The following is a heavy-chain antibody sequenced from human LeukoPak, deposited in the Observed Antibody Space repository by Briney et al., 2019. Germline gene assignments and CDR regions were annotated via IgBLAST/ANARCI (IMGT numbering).Heavy chain of an antibody. CDR3: ARVSGWYRRLGAFDI. CDR1: GFTFSCYW. J-gene: IGHJ3*02. D-gene: IGHD6-19*01. CDR2: IKQDGSEK. V-gene: IGHV3-7*01. Sequence: GGSLRLSCAASGFTFSCYWMSWVRQAPGKGLEWVANIKQDGSEKYYVDSVKGRFTISRDNAKNSLYLQMNSLRAEDTAVYYCARVSGWYRRLGAFDIWGQGTMVTVSS.